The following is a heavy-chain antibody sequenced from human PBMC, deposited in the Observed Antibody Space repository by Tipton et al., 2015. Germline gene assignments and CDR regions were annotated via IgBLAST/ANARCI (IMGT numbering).Heavy chain of an antibody. CDR3: ARNSRYYDSSGSKYYFDY. J-gene: IGHJ4*03. Sequence: TLSLTCNVSGGSIRSSRYYWGWIRQPPGKGLEWLGSLDHSGSTHYNPSLKSRVTISVDTSKNQFSLKLTSVTAADTAVYYCARNSRYYDSSGSKYYFDYWGQGTTVTVSS. D-gene: IGHD3-22*01. CDR2: LDHSGST. V-gene: IGHV4-39*07. CDR1: GGSIRSSRYY.